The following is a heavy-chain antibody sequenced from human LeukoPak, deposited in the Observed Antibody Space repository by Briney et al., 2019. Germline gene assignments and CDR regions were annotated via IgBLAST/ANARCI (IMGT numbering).Heavy chain of an antibody. V-gene: IGHV1-8*01. Sequence: SVKVSCKASGYICTSCYINWVRQTTRQVLGWMGWMNPNSGNTGYGQSFQGRITMTRDISKRTAYRELSNLTSEDTAIYYCTRGSSGRRDNWGQGTLVTVSA. D-gene: IGHD6-19*01. CDR1: GYICTSCY. J-gene: IGHJ4*02. CDR3: TRGSSGRRDN. CDR2: MNPNSGNT.